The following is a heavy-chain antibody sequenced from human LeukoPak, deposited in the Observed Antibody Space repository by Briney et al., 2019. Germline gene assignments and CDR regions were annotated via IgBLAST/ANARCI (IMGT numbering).Heavy chain of an antibody. Sequence: GESLKISCQTSGYTFTEYWIGWVRQLPGKGLEWMGIIYPGDSDTRYSPSFQGQVTISADKSISTAYLQWSSLKASDTAMYYCARYPVAGTQAHFDYWGQGTLVTVSS. J-gene: IGHJ4*02. CDR1: GYTFTEYW. D-gene: IGHD6-19*01. V-gene: IGHV5-51*01. CDR2: IYPGDSDT. CDR3: ARYPVAGTQAHFDY.